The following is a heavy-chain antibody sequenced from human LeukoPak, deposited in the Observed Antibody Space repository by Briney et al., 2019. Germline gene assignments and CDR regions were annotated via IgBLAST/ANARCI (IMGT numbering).Heavy chain of an antibody. J-gene: IGHJ4*02. CDR2: IYYSGST. D-gene: IGHD3-22*01. V-gene: IGHV4-59*08. CDR1: GGSISSYY. CDR3: ARLRYYYDSSGHSVFDY. Sequence: SETLSLTCTVSGGSISSYYWSWIRQPPGKGLEWIGYIYYSGSTNYNPSLKSRVTISVDTSKNQFSLKLSSVTAADTAVYYCARLRYYYDSSGHSVFDYWGQGTLVTVSP.